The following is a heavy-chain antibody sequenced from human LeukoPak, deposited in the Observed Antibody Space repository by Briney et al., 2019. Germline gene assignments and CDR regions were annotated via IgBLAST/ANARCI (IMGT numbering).Heavy chain of an antibody. CDR1: GYSFTSYW. Sequence: KPGGSLRLSCKGSGYSFTSYWIGWVRQLPRKGLDWMGIIYPGDSDTRYSPSFQSQGTTSAVNSINTAYLQWSSLKASDTAMYYCARGPPTLNWFDPWGQGTLVTVSS. J-gene: IGHJ5*02. CDR3: ARGPPTLNWFDP. V-gene: IGHV5-51*01. CDR2: IYPGDSDT.